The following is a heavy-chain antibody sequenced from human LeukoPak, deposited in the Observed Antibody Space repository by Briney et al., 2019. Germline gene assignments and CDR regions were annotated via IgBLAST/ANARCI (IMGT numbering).Heavy chain of an antibody. J-gene: IGHJ4*02. CDR1: GLTFSDYA. Sequence: GGSLGLSCAASGLTFSDYAMSWFRQAPGKGLEYVAGITSGFTPLYADFVKGRFTVSRDNSKSTFHLQMNSLRAEDTAVYFCAKDYSDSRVADVFLEYWGQGTLVTVSS. D-gene: IGHD2-21*01. CDR3: AKDYSDSRVADVFLEY. CDR2: ITSGFTP. V-gene: IGHV3-23*01.